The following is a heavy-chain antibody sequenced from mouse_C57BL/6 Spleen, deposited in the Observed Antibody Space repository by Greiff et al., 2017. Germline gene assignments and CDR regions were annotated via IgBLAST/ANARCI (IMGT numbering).Heavy chain of an antibody. V-gene: IGHV5-9*01. CDR3: ARQGYGTGYFDV. J-gene: IGHJ1*03. CDR1: GFTFSSYT. CDR2: ISGGGGNT. D-gene: IGHD1-1*01. Sequence: EVQLVESGGGLVKPGGSLKLSCAASGFTFSSYTMSWVRQTPEKRLEWVATISGGGGNTYYPDSVKGRFTISRDNAKNTLYLQMSSLRSEDTALYYCARQGYGTGYFDVWGTGTTVTVSS.